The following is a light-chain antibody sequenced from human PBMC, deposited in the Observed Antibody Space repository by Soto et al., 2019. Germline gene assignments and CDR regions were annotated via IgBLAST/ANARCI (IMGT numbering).Light chain of an antibody. CDR1: SSNIGNNY. CDR3: GTWDSSLSAGV. J-gene: IGLJ2*01. Sequence: QSVLKQPPSVSAAPGQKVTISCSGFSSNIGNNYVSWYQQVPGTAPKLLIYENNKRPSGIPDRFSGSKSGTSATLDITGLQTGDEADYYCGTWDSSLSAGVFGGGTQLTVL. CDR2: ENN. V-gene: IGLV1-51*01.